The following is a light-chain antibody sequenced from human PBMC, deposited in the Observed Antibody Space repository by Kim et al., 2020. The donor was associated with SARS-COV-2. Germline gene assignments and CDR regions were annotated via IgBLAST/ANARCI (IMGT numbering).Light chain of an antibody. Sequence: EIVLTQSPATLSLSPGERATLSCRASQSVSSYLAWDQQKPGQAPRLLIYDASNRATGIPARFSGSGSGTDFTLTISSLEPEDFAVYYCQQRSSWPPWTFGQGTEVGI. CDR1: QSVSSY. J-gene: IGKJ1*01. CDR2: DAS. V-gene: IGKV3-11*01. CDR3: QQRSSWPPWT.